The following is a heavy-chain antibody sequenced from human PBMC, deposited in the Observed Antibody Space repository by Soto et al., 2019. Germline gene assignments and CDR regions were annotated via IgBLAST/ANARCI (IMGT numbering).Heavy chain of an antibody. D-gene: IGHD3-22*01. CDR2: INAGNGNT. J-gene: IGHJ1*01. CDR1: GYTFTSYA. V-gene: IGHV1-3*01. Sequence: ASVKVSCKASGYTFTSYAMHWVRQAPGQRLEWMGWINAGNGNTKYSQKFQGRVTITRDTSVSTAYMELSSLRSEDTAVYYCARGNYYDSSGPEYFQHWGQGTLVTVSS. CDR3: ARGNYYDSSGPEYFQH.